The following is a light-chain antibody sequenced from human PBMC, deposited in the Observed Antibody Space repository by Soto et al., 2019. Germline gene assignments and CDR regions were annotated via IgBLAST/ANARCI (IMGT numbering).Light chain of an antibody. CDR3: QQRSNWPPTWT. CDR1: QNIRRN. Sequence: EIVLTQSPATLSLSPGERATLSCRASQNIRRNLAWYQQKPGQAPRLLMYGASSRATGIPDRLSGSGSGTDFTLTISRLEPEDFAVYYCQQRSNWPPTWTFGQGTKV. V-gene: IGKV3D-20*02. J-gene: IGKJ1*01. CDR2: GAS.